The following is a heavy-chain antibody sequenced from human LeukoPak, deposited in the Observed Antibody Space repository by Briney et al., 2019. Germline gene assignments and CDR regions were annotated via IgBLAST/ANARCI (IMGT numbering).Heavy chain of an antibody. CDR1: GYRFNAYW. V-gene: IGHV5-51*01. CDR3: ARLGITGTTLYYFDY. D-gene: IGHD1-20*01. CDR2: IYPDDSDT. Sequence: GESLKISCKGSGYRFNAYWIAWVRQMPGKGLEWMGIIYPDDSDTRYSPSFQGQATISADKSVRTAYLQWSSLKASDTAMYYCARLGITGTTLYYFDYWGQGTLVTVSS. J-gene: IGHJ4*02.